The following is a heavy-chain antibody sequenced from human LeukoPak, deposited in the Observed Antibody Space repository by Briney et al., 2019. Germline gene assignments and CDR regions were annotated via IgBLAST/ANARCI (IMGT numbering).Heavy chain of an antibody. Sequence: PSETLPLTCAVYGGSFSGYYWSWIRQPPGKGLEWIGEINHSGSTNYNPSLKSRVTISVDTSKNQFSLKLSSVTAADTAVYYCARGGDHSGLDYWGQGTLVTVSS. CDR3: ARGGDHSGLDY. V-gene: IGHV4-34*01. D-gene: IGHD3-10*01. CDR2: INHSGST. CDR1: GGSFSGYY. J-gene: IGHJ4*02.